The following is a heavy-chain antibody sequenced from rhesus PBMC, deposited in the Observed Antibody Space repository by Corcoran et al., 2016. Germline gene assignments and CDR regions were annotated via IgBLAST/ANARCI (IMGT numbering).Heavy chain of an antibody. Sequence: EVQLVQSGAEVKRPGESLKISCKTSGYSFTSYWISWVRQMPGKGLEWMGAIDPSDSETRYSPSFQGQVTLSADKSISTAYLQWSSLKASDSATYYCAKVGYSGSYYSHYYFDYWGQGVLVTVSS. V-gene: IGHV5-2*01. CDR3: AKVGYSGSYYSHYYFDY. CDR1: GYSFTSYW. D-gene: IGHD3-16*01. J-gene: IGHJ4*01. CDR2: IDPSDSET.